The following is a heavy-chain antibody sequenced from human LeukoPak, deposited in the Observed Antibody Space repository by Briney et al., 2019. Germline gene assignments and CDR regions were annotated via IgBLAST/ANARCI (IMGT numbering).Heavy chain of an antibody. CDR1: GGSISSGGYY. CDR2: IYYSGST. D-gene: IGHD1-1*01. CDR3: ARARGGRGISFYYYMDV. J-gene: IGHJ6*03. Sequence: SETLSLTCTVSGGSISSGGYYWSWIRQHPGKGLEWIGYIYYSGSTYYNPSLKSRVTISVDRSKNQFSLKLSSVTAADTAVYYCARARGGRGISFYYYMDVWGKGTTVTVSS. V-gene: IGHV4-31*03.